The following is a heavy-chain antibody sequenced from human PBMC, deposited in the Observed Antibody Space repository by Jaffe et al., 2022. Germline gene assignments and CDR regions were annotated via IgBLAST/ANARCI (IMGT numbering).Heavy chain of an antibody. CDR1: GFSLNTGGVG. J-gene: IGHJ4*02. Sequence: QITLRESGPTLVKPTQTLTLTCTFSGFSLNTGGVGVDWIRQPPGKALEWLALIYGDDNKIYSPSLKSRLTITKDTSKNQVVLTMTNMDPVDTATYYCAHRAESVDRYWGQGTLVTVSS. V-gene: IGHV2-5*02. CDR2: IYGDDNK. CDR3: AHRAESVDRY.